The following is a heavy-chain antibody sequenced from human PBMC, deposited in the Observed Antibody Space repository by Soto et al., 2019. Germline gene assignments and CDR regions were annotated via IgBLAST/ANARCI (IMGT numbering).Heavy chain of an antibody. CDR2: IYYSGSS. CDR3: ARNYDSSGSSSIGY. D-gene: IGHD3-22*01. Sequence: QVQLQESGPGLVKPSETLSLTCTVSGGSISSYYWSWIRQPPGKGLEWIGYIYYSGSSNYNPSLNSRITRSVDTSKNQFSLKLSSVTAADTAVYYCARNYDSSGSSSIGYWGQGTLVTVSS. V-gene: IGHV4-59*01. CDR1: GGSISSYY. J-gene: IGHJ4*02.